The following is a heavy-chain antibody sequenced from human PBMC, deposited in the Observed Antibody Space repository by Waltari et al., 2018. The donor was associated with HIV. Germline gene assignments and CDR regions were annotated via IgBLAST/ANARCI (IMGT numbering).Heavy chain of an antibody. D-gene: IGHD3-22*01. V-gene: IGHV3-23*01. CDR1: GFTLSSYG. J-gene: IGHJ3*02. CDR2: ISGGSGST. CDR3: AKSGGWYYYERSGYAGI. Sequence: EAQLLESGGGLVQPGGSLRLSCAASGFTLSSYGMRWVRQAPGKGLEWVSGISGGSGSTDYADSVKGRFTISRDNSKNTLYLQMNSLRAEDTAVYYCAKSGGWYYYERSGYAGIWGQGTMVTVSS.